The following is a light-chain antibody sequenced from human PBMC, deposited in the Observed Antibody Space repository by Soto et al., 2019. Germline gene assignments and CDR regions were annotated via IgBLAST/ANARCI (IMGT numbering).Light chain of an antibody. CDR2: DVS. V-gene: IGLV2-14*03. Sequence: QSALTQSASVSGSPGQSIIISCTGTSSDVGSYNYVSWYQHHPGKAPKFMIYDVSNRPSGVSNRISGSKSGNTASLAISGLQAEDEADYYCSSYTTSGTLVFGSGTKLTVL. CDR3: SSYTTSGTLV. J-gene: IGLJ1*01. CDR1: SSDVGSYNY.